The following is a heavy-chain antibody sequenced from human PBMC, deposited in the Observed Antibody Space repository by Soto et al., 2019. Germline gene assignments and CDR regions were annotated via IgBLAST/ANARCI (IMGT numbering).Heavy chain of an antibody. J-gene: IGHJ6*02. V-gene: IGHV1-18*01. Sequence: QVQLVQSGAEVKKPGASVKVSCKASGYTFTSYGISWVRQAPGQGLEWMGWISAYNGNTNYAQKLQGRVTMTTDTSPSTSYMELRSLTSDDTAVYYCARPATYSSSRLDYYYDGMDVWGQGTTVTVSS. CDR3: ARPATYSSSRLDYYYDGMDV. D-gene: IGHD6-13*01. CDR1: GYTFTSYG. CDR2: ISAYNGNT.